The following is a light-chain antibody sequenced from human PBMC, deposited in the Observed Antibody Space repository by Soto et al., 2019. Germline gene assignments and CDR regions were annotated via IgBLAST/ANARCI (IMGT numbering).Light chain of an antibody. J-gene: IGKJ5*01. Sequence: EIAVTQSSSTMSLSPGERYTRFCRGSQSVTSSYLTGYQQKPGQAPRLLTYGASTRAAGIPDRFSGSGSGSDFTLTISNLEAEDFAVYYCQQYGKVPINFGQGTRLEIK. V-gene: IGKV3-20*01. CDR1: QSVTSSY. CDR3: QQYGKVPIN. CDR2: GAS.